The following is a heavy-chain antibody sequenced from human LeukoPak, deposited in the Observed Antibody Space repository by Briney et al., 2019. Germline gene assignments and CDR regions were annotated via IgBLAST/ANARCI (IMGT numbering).Heavy chain of an antibody. CDR3: ARVVVITTIHYYYYMDV. CDR2: ISSSSSYI. CDR1: GFTFSSYS. V-gene: IGHV3-21*01. D-gene: IGHD3-22*01. J-gene: IGHJ6*03. Sequence: PGGSLRLSCAASGFTFSSYSMNWVRQAPGKGLEWVSSISSSSSYIYYADSVKGRFTISRDNAKNSLYLQMNSLRAEDTAVYYCARVVVITTIHYYYYMDVWGKGTTVTVSS.